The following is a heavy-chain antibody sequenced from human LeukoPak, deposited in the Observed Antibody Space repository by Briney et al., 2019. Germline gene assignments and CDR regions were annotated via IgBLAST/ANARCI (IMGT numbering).Heavy chain of an antibody. D-gene: IGHD3-10*01. CDR2: ISVYNGNT. Sequence: ASVKVSCKASGYTFTSCGISWVRQAPGQGLEWLGWISVYNGNTNYAQKLQGRVTMTTDTSTSTAYMELRSLRSDDTAVYYCVSSGRYYYGSGSYESFDYWGQGTLVTVSS. CDR3: VSSGRYYYGSGSYESFDY. J-gene: IGHJ4*02. CDR1: GYTFTSCG. V-gene: IGHV1-18*01.